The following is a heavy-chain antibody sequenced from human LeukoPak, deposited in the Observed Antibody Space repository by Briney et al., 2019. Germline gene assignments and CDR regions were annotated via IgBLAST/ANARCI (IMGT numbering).Heavy chain of an antibody. CDR1: GGSISSDY. Sequence: PSETLSLTCTVSGGSISSDYWSWIRQPPGKGLEWIGSIYYSGSTYYNPSLKSRVTISVDTSKNQFSLKLSSVTAADTAVYYSRGSGSYYNEDWFDPWGQGTLVTVSS. V-gene: IGHV4-59*05. CDR3: RGSGSYYNEDWFDP. D-gene: IGHD3-10*01. CDR2: IYYSGST. J-gene: IGHJ5*02.